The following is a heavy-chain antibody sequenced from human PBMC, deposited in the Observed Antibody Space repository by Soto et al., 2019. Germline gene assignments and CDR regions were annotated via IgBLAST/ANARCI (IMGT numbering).Heavy chain of an antibody. Sequence: PSETLSLTCAVYGVSFSGYYWSWIRQPPGKGLEWIGEINHSGSTNYNPSLKSQVTISVDTSKNQFSLKLSSVTAADTAVYYCARGGYSYGSGLDYWGQGTLGTGSS. V-gene: IGHV4-34*01. CDR2: INHSGST. CDR1: GVSFSGYY. D-gene: IGHD5-18*01. CDR3: ARGGYSYGSGLDY. J-gene: IGHJ4*02.